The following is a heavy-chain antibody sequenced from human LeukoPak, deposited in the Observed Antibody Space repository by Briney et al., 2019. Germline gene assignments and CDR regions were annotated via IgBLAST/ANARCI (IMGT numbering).Heavy chain of an antibody. CDR1: GGSISSYY. J-gene: IGHJ4*02. CDR3: ARHRGPTLLFGQGYYFDY. CDR2: IYYSGST. Sequence: SSETLSLTCTVSGGSISSYYWSWIRQPPGKGLEWIGYIYYSGSTNYNPSLKSRVTISVDTSKNQFSLKLSSVTAADTAVYYCARHRGPTLLFGQGYYFDYWGQGTLVTVSS. D-gene: IGHD3/OR15-3a*01. V-gene: IGHV4-59*08.